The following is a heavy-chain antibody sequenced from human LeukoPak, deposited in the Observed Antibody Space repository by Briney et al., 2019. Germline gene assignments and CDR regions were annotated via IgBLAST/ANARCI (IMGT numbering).Heavy chain of an antibody. CDR2: ISGSGGNT. CDR1: GFTVSSNY. Sequence: PGGSLRLSCAASGFTVSSNYMSWVRQAPGKGLEWVSAISGSGGNTYYADSVKGRSTISRDNSKNTLYLQMNSLRAEDTAVYYCAKDRRAGSYDYWGQGTLVTVSS. CDR3: AKDRRAGSYDY. V-gene: IGHV3-23*01. D-gene: IGHD3-10*01. J-gene: IGHJ4*02.